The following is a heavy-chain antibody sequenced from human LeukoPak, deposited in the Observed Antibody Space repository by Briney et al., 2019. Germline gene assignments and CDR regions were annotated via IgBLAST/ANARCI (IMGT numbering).Heavy chain of an antibody. CDR2: IYTSGTT. Sequence: SETLSLTCTVSGGSISSCYWSWIRQPPGKGLEWIGYIYTSGTTNYNPSLKSRVTISVDTSKNQYSLRLSSVTAADPAVYYCARRIRGSGSYAFDIWGQGTMVTVSS. D-gene: IGHD3-10*01. CDR1: GGSISSCY. V-gene: IGHV4-4*09. CDR3: ARRIRGSGSYAFDI. J-gene: IGHJ3*02.